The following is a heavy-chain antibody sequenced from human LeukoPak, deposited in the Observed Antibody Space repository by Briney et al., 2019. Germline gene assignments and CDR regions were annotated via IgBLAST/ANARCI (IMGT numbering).Heavy chain of an antibody. CDR2: IYYSGST. V-gene: IGHV4-38-2*02. Sequence: SETLSLTCTVSGYSISSGYYWGWIRPPPGKGLEWIGSIYYSGSTYYNPSLKSRVTISVDTSKNQFSLKLSSVTAADTAVYYCARHSRHFSSGWTRGYYYYMDVWGKGTTVTISS. CDR3: ARHSRHFSSGWTRGYYYYMDV. CDR1: GYSISSGYY. J-gene: IGHJ6*03. D-gene: IGHD6-19*01.